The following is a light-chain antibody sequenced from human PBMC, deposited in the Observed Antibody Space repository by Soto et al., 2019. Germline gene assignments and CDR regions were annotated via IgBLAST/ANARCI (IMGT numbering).Light chain of an antibody. Sequence: QSVLTQPASVSGSPGQSITISCTGTSSDIGVYKCVSWYQQHPGKAPKLMIYEVSNRPSGVSNRFSGSKSGNTASLTISGLQSEDEADYFCSSYTISTTLVFGGGTKLTVL. CDR3: SSYTISTTLV. CDR2: EVS. CDR1: SSDIGVYKC. J-gene: IGLJ2*01. V-gene: IGLV2-14*01.